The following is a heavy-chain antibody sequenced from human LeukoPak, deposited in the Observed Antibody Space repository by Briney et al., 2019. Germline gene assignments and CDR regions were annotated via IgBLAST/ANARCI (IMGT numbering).Heavy chain of an antibody. CDR2: IKSKANGETT. CDR3: TTTRDICYLNY. Sequence: GGSLRLSCAASGFTFSNAWMNWVRQAPGKGLEWVGRIKSKANGETTDYAAPVKGRSTISRDDSKDTLYLQMNSLKTEDTAMYYCTTTRDICYLNYWGQGTLVTVSS. D-gene: IGHD2-2*01. CDR1: GFTFSNAW. V-gene: IGHV3-15*07. J-gene: IGHJ4*02.